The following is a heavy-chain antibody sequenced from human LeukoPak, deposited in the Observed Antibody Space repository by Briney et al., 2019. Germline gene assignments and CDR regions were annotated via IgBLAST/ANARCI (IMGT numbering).Heavy chain of an antibody. D-gene: IGHD2-2*01. CDR1: GYSISSGYY. CDR3: ARLTLVWDCSSTSCYPIIDWFDP. V-gene: IGHV4-38-2*02. J-gene: IGHJ5*02. CDR2: IYHSGST. Sequence: PSETLSLTCTVSGYSISSGYYWGWIRQPPGKGLEWIGSIYHSGSTYYNPSLKSRVTISVDTSKNQFSLKLSSVTAADTAVYYCARLTLVWDCSSTSCYPIIDWFDPWGQGTLVTVSS.